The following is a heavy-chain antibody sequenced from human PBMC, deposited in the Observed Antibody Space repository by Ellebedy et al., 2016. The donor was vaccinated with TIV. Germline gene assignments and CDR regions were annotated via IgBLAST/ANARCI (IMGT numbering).Heavy chain of an antibody. CDR1: RFTFSSYG. J-gene: IGHJ6*02. V-gene: IGHV3-30*02. CDR3: AKIGAAGIPFYYYYYGMDV. D-gene: IGHD6-13*01. CDR2: IRYDGSNK. Sequence: GGSLRLSCAASRFTFSSYGMHWVRQAPGKGLEWVAFIRYDGSNKYYAVSVKGRFTISRDNSKNTLYLQMNSLRAEDTAVYYCAKIGAAGIPFYYYYYGMDVWGQGTTVTVSS.